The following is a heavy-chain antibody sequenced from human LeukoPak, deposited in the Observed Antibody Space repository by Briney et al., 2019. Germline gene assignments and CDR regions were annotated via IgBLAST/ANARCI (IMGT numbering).Heavy chain of an antibody. V-gene: IGHV4-59*12. J-gene: IGHJ4*02. CDR2: IYYSGST. CDR1: GGSISSYY. Sequence: PSETLSLTCTVSGGSISSYYWSWIRQPPGKGLEWIGYIYYSGSTNYNPSLKSRVTISVDTSKNQFSLKLSSVTAADTAVYYCARDDYGDYGGDYWGQGTLVTVSS. D-gene: IGHD4-17*01. CDR3: ARDDYGDYGGDY.